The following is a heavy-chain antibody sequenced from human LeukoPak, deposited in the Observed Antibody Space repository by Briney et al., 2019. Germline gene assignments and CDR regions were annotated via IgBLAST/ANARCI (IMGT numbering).Heavy chain of an antibody. J-gene: IGHJ4*02. CDR2: IYTSGST. Sequence: SQTLSLTCTVSGGSISSGSYYWSWIRQPAGKGLEWIGRIYTSGSTNYNPSLKSRVTISVDTSKNQFSLKLSSVTAADTAVYYCARGGPVLPSTKWGLFDYWGQGTLVTVSS. D-gene: IGHD2-2*01. CDR1: GGSISSGSYY. CDR3: ARGGPVLPSTKWGLFDY. V-gene: IGHV4-61*02.